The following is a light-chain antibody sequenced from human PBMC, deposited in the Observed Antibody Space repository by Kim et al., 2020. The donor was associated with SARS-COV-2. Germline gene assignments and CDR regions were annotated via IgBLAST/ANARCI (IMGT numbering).Light chain of an antibody. J-gene: IGLJ3*02. CDR2: RNN. V-gene: IGLV1-47*01. Sequence: GQRVTISCSGSSSNIGSNYEYWYQQLPGTAPKLLIYRNNQRPSGVPDRFSGSKSGTSASLGISGLRSGDEADYYCAAWDDSLSGWVFGGGTKLTVL. CDR3: AAWDDSLSGWV. CDR1: SSNIGSNY.